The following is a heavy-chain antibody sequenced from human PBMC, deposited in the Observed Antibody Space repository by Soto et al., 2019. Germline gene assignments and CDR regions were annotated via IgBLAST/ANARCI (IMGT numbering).Heavy chain of an antibody. CDR2: IQNTGGT. Sequence: QVQVQQWSAGLLKPSETLSLTCAVYGGSFSENHWSWIRQPPGKGLEWIGEIQNTGGTNYSPSLKSRVTISVDRSKNQLSLSLTSVSAADTAVYYCARSRNLDVWGQGTTVIVSS. CDR1: GGSFSENH. CDR3: ARSRNLDV. J-gene: IGHJ6*02. D-gene: IGHD1-1*01. V-gene: IGHV4-34*01.